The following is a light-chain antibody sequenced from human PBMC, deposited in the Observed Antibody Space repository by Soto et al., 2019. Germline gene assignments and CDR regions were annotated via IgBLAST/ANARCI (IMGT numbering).Light chain of an antibody. CDR1: SSDVGGSNG. J-gene: IGLJ1*01. CDR2: DVS. V-gene: IGLV2-18*02. CDR3: STYV. Sequence: QSVLTQPPSVSGSPGQSVAISCTGTSSDVGGSNGVSWYQQPPGTAPKLMIYDVSNRPSGVPDRFSGSKSGNTASLTISGLQAEDECDSSSSTYVFGTGTKLTVL.